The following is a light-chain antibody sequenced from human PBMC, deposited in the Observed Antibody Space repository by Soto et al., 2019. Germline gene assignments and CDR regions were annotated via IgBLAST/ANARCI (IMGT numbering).Light chain of an antibody. CDR2: EAS. J-gene: IGLJ1*01. CDR3: CSYAGGSTYV. CDR1: ISDVGTYNL. Sequence: QALRTQPAYVSGSPGQSIPISCTGTISDVGTYNLVSWYQQHPGKAPKLMIYEASKRPSGVSNRFSGSKSGNTASLTISGLQAEDEADYYCCSYAGGSTYVFGTGTKVTVL. V-gene: IGLV2-23*01.